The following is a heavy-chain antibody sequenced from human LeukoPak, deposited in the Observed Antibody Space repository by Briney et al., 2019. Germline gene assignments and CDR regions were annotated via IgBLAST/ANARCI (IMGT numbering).Heavy chain of an antibody. Sequence: ASVKVSCKASGYTFTSYAMNWVRQAPGQGLEWMGWINTNTGNPTYAQGFTGRFVFSLDTSVSTAYLQISSLKAEDTAVYYCARRYSSSWYDYYYGMDVWGQGTTVTVSS. D-gene: IGHD6-13*01. V-gene: IGHV7-4-1*02. CDR1: GYTFTSYA. J-gene: IGHJ6*02. CDR2: INTNTGNP. CDR3: ARRYSSSWYDYYYGMDV.